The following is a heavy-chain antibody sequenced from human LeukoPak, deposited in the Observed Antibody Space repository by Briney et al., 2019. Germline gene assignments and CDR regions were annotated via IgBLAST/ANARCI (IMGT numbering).Heavy chain of an antibody. D-gene: IGHD2-2*01. J-gene: IGHJ3*02. CDR3: AKDRRCSSTTCFDAFDI. CDR2: ISGSGGST. V-gene: IGHV3-23*01. Sequence: GGSLRLSCAASGFTFSSYAMSWVRQAPGKGLEWVSAISGSGGSTYYADSVKGRFTISRDNSKNTLYLEMNSLRAEDTAVYYCAKDRRCSSTTCFDAFDIWGQGTMVTVSS. CDR1: GFTFSSYA.